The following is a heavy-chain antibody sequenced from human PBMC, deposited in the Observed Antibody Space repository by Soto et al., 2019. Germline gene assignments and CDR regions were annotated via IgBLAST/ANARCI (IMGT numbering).Heavy chain of an antibody. CDR2: INPNSGGT. J-gene: IGHJ3*02. V-gene: IGHV1-2*04. CDR1: GYTFTGYY. CDR3: ARAMIVTSDAFDI. D-gene: IGHD3-22*01. Sequence: ASVKVSCKASGYTFTGYYMHWVRQAPGQGLEWMGWINPNSGGTNYAQKFQGWVTMTRDTSISTAYMELSRLRSDDTAVYYCARAMIVTSDAFDIWGQATMVTV.